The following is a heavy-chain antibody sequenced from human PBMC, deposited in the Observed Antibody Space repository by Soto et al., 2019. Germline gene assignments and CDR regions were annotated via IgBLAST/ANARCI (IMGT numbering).Heavy chain of an antibody. CDR1: GFTFSSYA. V-gene: IGHV3-30-3*01. J-gene: IGHJ2*01. D-gene: IGHD2-15*01. Sequence: QVQLAESGGGAVQPGRSLRLSCAASGFTFSSYAMQWVRQAPGEGLQWVAVISNDGNNKDHADSVKGRFTISRDNSKNTLYLQMXSLRTEDTAVYYCSRVPGXGGFNWSFDLWGRGTLVTVSS. CDR2: ISNDGNNK. CDR3: SRVPGXGGFNWSFDL.